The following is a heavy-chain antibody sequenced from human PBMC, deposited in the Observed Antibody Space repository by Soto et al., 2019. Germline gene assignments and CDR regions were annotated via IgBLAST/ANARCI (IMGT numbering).Heavy chain of an antibody. Sequence: PGGSLRLSCAASGFTFSSYGMHWVRQAPGKGLEWVAVISYDGSNKYYADSVKGRFTISRDNSKNTLYLQMNSLRAEDTAVYYCAKAQALGSGYEVPYYYYYGMDVWGQGTTVTVSS. CDR1: GFTFSSYG. J-gene: IGHJ6*02. D-gene: IGHD5-12*01. CDR2: ISYDGSNK. CDR3: AKAQALGSGYEVPYYYYYGMDV. V-gene: IGHV3-30*18.